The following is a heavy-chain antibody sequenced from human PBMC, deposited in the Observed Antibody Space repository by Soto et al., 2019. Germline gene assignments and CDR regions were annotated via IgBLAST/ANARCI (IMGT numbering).Heavy chain of an antibody. Sequence: QVQLVESGGGVVQPGRSLRLSCAASGFTFSSYGMHWVRQAPGKGLEWVAVIWYDGSNKYYADSVKGRFTISRDNSKNTLYLQMNSLRAEDTAVYYCAREYSYGAAGMDVRGQGTTVTVSS. V-gene: IGHV3-33*01. CDR2: IWYDGSNK. D-gene: IGHD5-18*01. CDR1: GFTFSSYG. J-gene: IGHJ6*02. CDR3: AREYSYGAAGMDV.